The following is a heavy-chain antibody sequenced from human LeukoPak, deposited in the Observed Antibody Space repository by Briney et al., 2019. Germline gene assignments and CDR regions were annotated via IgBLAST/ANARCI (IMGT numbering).Heavy chain of an antibody. D-gene: IGHD1-26*01. CDR1: GFTFGDYA. CDR2: IRSKAYGGTT. J-gene: IGHJ4*02. V-gene: IGHV3-49*03. Sequence: PGRSLRLSCTASGFTFGDYAMSWFRQAPGKGLEWVGFIRSKAYGGTTEYAASVKGRFTISRDDSKSIAYLQMNSLKTEDTAVYYCTRPLYSGSYEYYFDYWGQGTLVTASS. CDR3: TRPLYSGSYEYYFDY.